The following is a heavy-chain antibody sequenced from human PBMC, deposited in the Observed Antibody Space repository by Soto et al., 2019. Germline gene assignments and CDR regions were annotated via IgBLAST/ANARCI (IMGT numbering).Heavy chain of an antibody. J-gene: IGHJ4*02. CDR3: ARNRGSLGFDY. CDR1: GGSISSYF. D-gene: IGHD3-10*01. Sequence: SETLSLTCTVSGGSISSYFWNWIRQPPGKGLEWIGSIYYSGTTNYNPSLKSRVTISIDTSTNQFSLRLSSVTAADTAVYYCARNRGSLGFDYWGQGALVTVSS. CDR2: IYYSGTT. V-gene: IGHV4-59*01.